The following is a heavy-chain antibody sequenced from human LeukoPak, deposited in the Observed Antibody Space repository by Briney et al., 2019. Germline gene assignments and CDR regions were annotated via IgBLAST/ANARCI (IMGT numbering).Heavy chain of an antibody. CDR2: IIPIFGTA. CDR1: GGTFSSYA. D-gene: IGHD2-2*01. J-gene: IGHJ4*02. Sequence: GASVKVSCKASGGTFSSYAISWVRQAPGQGLEWMGRIIPIFGTANYAQKFQGRVTITTDESTSTAYMELSSLRSDDTAVYYCARDGLLCSSTSCYTIFDYWGQGTLVTVSS. V-gene: IGHV1-69*05. CDR3: ARDGLLCSSTSCYTIFDY.